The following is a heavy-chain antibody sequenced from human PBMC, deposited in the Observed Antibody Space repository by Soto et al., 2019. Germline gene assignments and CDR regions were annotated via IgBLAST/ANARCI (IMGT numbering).Heavy chain of an antibody. CDR1: GFMFDEYG. J-gene: IGHJ4*02. V-gene: IGHV3-20*04. D-gene: IGHD5-12*01. CDR3: ASFRFSGSDLRSPLDY. Sequence: GSLRLSCAASGFMFDEYGMSWVRQAPGKGLEWVSAIIWNGGSTGYADSVKGRFIISRDNAKNSLYLQMNILRAEDTALYYCASFRFSGSDLRSPLDYWGQGTQV. CDR2: IIWNGGST.